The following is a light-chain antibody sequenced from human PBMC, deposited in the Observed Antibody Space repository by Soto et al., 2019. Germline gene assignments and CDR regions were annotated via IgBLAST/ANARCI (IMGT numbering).Light chain of an antibody. CDR2: DTS. Sequence: EIILTQSPATLYVSPGERATLSCRASQSLTSNLAWYQQRPGQAPRLLIYDTSTRATDIPARFSGSGSGTEFTLTIASLQSEDFALYYCQQYGSSPPTFGQGTKVEIK. CDR3: QQYGSSPPT. J-gene: IGKJ1*01. CDR1: QSLTSN. V-gene: IGKV3-15*01.